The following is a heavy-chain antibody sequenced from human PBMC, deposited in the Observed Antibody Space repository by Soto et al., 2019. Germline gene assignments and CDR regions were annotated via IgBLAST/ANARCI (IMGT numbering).Heavy chain of an antibody. CDR1: GYSFTSYW. CDR2: IDPSDSYT. CDR3: ASPIIAVAGYYYYCMDV. J-gene: IGHJ6*02. V-gene: IGHV5-10-1*01. D-gene: IGHD6-19*01. Sequence: PGESLKISCKGSGYSFTSYWISWVRQMPGKGLEWMGRIDPSDSYTNYSPSFQGHVTISADKSISTAYLQWSSLKASDTAMYYCASPIIAVAGYYYYCMDVWGQGTTVTVSS.